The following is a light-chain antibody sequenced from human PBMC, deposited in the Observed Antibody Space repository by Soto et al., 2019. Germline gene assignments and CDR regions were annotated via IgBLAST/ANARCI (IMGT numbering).Light chain of an antibody. Sequence: DIQMTQSPSSLSASVGDRVTITCRASQSISRWLAWYQEKPGKAPKVLIYDASNLESGVPSRFSGSGYGTEFTLTISRLQPDDFATYYCQQYSSYWTFGQGTKVDIK. CDR1: QSISRW. CDR3: QQYSSYWT. CDR2: DAS. J-gene: IGKJ1*01. V-gene: IGKV1-5*01.